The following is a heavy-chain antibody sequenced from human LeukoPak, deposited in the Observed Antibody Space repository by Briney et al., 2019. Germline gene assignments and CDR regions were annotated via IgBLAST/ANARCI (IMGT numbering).Heavy chain of an antibody. Sequence: SVKVSCKASGGTFSSYAIIWGRQAPGQGLEWRGGIIPIFGTANYAQKFQGRVTITTDEYTSTAYMELSSLRSEDTAVYYCARSEIGSGSYYDPPFDYWGQGTLVTVSS. CDR3: ARSEIGSGSYYDPPFDY. J-gene: IGHJ4*02. CDR2: IIPIFGTA. V-gene: IGHV1-69*05. CDR1: GGTFSSYA. D-gene: IGHD1-26*01.